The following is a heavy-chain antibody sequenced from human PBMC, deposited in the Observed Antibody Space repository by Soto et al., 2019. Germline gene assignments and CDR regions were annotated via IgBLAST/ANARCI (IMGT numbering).Heavy chain of an antibody. CDR3: ARDPKTSGGQHWAFNYFDS. V-gene: IGHV3-30-3*01. CDR2: ISYDGTNK. CDR1: GFSFSISP. Sequence: QAGGSLRLSCAASGFSFSISPMHWVRQAPGKGPEWVALISYDGTNKFYADSVKGRFTISRDNSKGTLYLQVDSLRPEDAAVYYCARDPKTSGGQHWAFNYFDSWGQGTLVTVSS. D-gene: IGHD7-27*01. J-gene: IGHJ4*02.